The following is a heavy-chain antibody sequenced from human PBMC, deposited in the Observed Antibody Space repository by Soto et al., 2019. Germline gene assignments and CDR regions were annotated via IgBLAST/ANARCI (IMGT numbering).Heavy chain of an antibody. CDR2: IIPIFGTA. CDR3: ARGVGYCSGGSCYLPHY. Sequence: SVKVSCKASGGTFSRYAISWVRQSPVQWLEWMGGIIPIFGTANYAQKFQGRVTITADESTSTAYMELSSLRSEDTAVYYCARGVGYCSGGSCYLPHYWGQGTLVTVSS. D-gene: IGHD2-15*01. CDR1: GGTFSRYA. J-gene: IGHJ4*02. V-gene: IGHV1-69*13.